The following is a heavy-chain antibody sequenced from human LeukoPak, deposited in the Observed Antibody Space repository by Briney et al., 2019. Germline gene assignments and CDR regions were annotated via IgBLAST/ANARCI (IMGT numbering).Heavy chain of an antibody. CDR3: AKDTYYYDSSGYYS. CDR2: LNRDGSAK. D-gene: IGHD3-22*01. CDR1: GFTFSDYY. J-gene: IGHJ4*02. Sequence: PGGSLRLSCAASGFTFSDYYMSWVRQAPGKGLEWVANLNRDGSAKNYVDSVKGRFTISRDNAKNSLYLQMSSLRAEDTALYYCAKDTYYYDSSGYYSWGQGTLVTVSS. V-gene: IGHV3-7*03.